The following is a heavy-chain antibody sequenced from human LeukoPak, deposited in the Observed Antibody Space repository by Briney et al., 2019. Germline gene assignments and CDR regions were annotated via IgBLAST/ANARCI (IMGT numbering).Heavy chain of an antibody. D-gene: IGHD2-2*01. Sequence: PGGSLRLSCAASGFTFSSYSMNWVRQAPGKGLEWVSSISSSSYIYYADSVKGRFTISRDNAKNSLYLQMNSLRAEDTAVYYCARSLGYCSSTSCYAFDYWGQGTLVTVSS. CDR2: ISSSSYI. J-gene: IGHJ4*02. V-gene: IGHV3-21*01. CDR3: ARSLGYCSSTSCYAFDY. CDR1: GFTFSSYS.